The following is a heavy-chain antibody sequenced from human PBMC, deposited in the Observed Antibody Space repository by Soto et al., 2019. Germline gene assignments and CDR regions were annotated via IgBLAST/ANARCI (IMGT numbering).Heavy chain of an antibody. CDR2: ISGSGGST. CDR3: AKAGDSSGYYQRVFDY. J-gene: IGHJ4*02. Sequence: VGSLRLSCAASGFTFSSYAMSWVRQAPGKGLEWVSAISGSGGSTYYADSVKGRFTISRDNSKNTLYLQMNSLRAEDTAVYYCAKAGDSSGYYQRVFDYWGQGTLVTVSS. CDR1: GFTFSSYA. V-gene: IGHV3-23*01. D-gene: IGHD3-22*01.